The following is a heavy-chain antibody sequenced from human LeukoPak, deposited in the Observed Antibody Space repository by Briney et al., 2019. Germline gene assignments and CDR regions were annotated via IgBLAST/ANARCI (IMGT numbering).Heavy chain of an antibody. CDR3: AGERCTACGNFDY. J-gene: IGHJ4*02. Sequence: ASVKVSCKASGYTFTNHPMHWVRQAPGQGLEWMGWINPNSGDTNYVQKVQGRVTMTRDPSIRAAYTERSGLRADDTAVYDCAGERCTACGNFDYWGQGTQVTVSS. V-gene: IGHV1-2*02. D-gene: IGHD5-18*01. CDR1: GYTFTNHP. CDR2: INPNSGDT.